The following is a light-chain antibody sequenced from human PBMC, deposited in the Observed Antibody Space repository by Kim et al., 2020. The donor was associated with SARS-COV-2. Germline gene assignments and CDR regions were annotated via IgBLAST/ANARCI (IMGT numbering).Light chain of an antibody. CDR2: AAS. CDR3: QQSDSSPDT. J-gene: IGKJ2*01. Sequence: SASIGDRVTITCRASQTISNHLNWYQQKPGKAPKILIYAASILQSGFPSRFSGRGSATDFTLTINSLQPEDFATYYSQQSDSSPDTFGQGTRLEI. CDR1: QTISNH. V-gene: IGKV1-39*01.